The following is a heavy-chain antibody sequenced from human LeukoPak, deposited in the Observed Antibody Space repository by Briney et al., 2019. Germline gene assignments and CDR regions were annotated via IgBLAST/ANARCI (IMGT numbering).Heavy chain of an antibody. CDR3: AKLGTTMVRGVPPYYFDY. V-gene: IGHV3-23*01. CDR1: GFTFISYA. D-gene: IGHD3-10*01. CDR2: ISGSGGST. J-gene: IGHJ4*02. Sequence: GGSLRLSCAASGFTFISYAMSWVRQAPGKGLEWVSAISGSGGSTYYADSVKGRFTISRDNSKNTLYLQMNSLRAEDTAVYYCAKLGTTMVRGVPPYYFDYWGQGTLVTVSS.